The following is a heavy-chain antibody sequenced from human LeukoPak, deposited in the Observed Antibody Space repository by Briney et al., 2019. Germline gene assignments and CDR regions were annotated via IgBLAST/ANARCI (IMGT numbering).Heavy chain of an antibody. Sequence: GGSLRLSCAASGFTFSDYYMSWIRQAPGKGLEWVSSISSSSSYIYYADSVKGRFTISRDNAKNSLYLQMNSLRAEDTAVYYCMSSGWGIIDYWGQGTLVTVSS. CDR3: MSSGWGIIDY. V-gene: IGHV3-11*06. D-gene: IGHD3-16*01. J-gene: IGHJ4*02. CDR2: ISSSSSYI. CDR1: GFTFSDYY.